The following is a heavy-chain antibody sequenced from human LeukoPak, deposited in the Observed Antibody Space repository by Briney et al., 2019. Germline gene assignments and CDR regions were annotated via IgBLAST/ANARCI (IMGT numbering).Heavy chain of an antibody. Sequence: ASVKVSCKASGYTFTGYYMHWVRQAPGQGLEWMGWINPNSGGTNYAQKFQGRVTITADESTSTAYMELSSLRSEDTAVYYCARVPDYDYGDYLPKDWGQGTLVTVSS. CDR3: ARVPDYDYGDYLPKD. J-gene: IGHJ4*02. CDR2: INPNSGGT. D-gene: IGHD4-17*01. V-gene: IGHV1-2*02. CDR1: GYTFTGYY.